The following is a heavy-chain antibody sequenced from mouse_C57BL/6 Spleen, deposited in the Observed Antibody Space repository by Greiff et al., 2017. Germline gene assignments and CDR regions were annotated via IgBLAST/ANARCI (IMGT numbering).Heavy chain of an antibody. J-gene: IGHJ2*01. CDR2: IYPGSGNT. D-gene: IGHD1-1*01. CDR1: GYSFTSYY. V-gene: IGHV1-66*01. Sequence: VQLQQSGPELVKPGASVKISCKASGYSFTSYYIHWVKQRPGQGLEWIGWIYPGSGNTKYNEKFKGKATLTADTSSSTAYMQLSSLTSEDSAVYYCAREGTTVVAPFDYWGQGTTLTVSS. CDR3: AREGTTVVAPFDY.